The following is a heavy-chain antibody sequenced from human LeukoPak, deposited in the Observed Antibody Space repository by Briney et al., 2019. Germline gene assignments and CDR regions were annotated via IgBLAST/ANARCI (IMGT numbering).Heavy chain of an antibody. CDR1: GYTFTSYD. V-gene: IGHV1-8*01. J-gene: IGHJ6*03. CDR2: MNPNSGNT. Sequence: WASVKVSCKASGYTFTSYDINWVRQATGLGLERVGWMNPNSGNTGYAQKFQGRVTMTRNTSISTAYMELSSLRSEDTAVYYCARWGSSSWYYYMDVWGKGTTVTVSS. CDR3: ARWGSSSWYYYMDV. D-gene: IGHD6-13*01.